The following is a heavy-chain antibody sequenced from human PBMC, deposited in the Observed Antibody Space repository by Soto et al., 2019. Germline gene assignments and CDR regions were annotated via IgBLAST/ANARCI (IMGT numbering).Heavy chain of an antibody. CDR1: GGSISYYY. D-gene: IGHD7-27*01. J-gene: IGHJ4*02. Sequence: SETLSLTCTVSGGSISYYYWSWIRQPPGKGLEWIGYIYYSGSTNYNPSLKSRVTISVDTSKNQFSLRLTSVTAADTAVYYCARRGNGGSDKFDYWGQGTLATVPS. CDR3: ARRGNGGSDKFDY. CDR2: IYYSGST. V-gene: IGHV4-59*08.